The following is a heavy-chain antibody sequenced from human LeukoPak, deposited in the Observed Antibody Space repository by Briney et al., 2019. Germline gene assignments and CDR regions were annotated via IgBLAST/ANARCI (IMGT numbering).Heavy chain of an antibody. CDR1: GFTFSSYG. CDR2: ITSSGTYI. V-gene: IGHV3-21*01. Sequence: GSLRLSCAASGFTFSSYGMHWVRQAPGRALEWVSSITSSGTYIFYADSVKGRFTISRDNAKNSLYLQMNSLGPEDTAVYYCARDPYSGNYGNYYYYYMDVWGKGTTVTVSS. J-gene: IGHJ6*03. D-gene: IGHD1-26*01. CDR3: ARDPYSGNYGNYYYYYMDV.